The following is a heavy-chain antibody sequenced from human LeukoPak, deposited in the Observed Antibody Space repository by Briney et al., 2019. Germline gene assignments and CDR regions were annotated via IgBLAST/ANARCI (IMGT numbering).Heavy chain of an antibody. V-gene: IGHV4-34*01. CDR3: ARGERLTMVRGVSFDY. J-gene: IGHJ4*02. D-gene: IGHD3-10*01. CDR1: GGSFSGYY. Sequence: PSETLSLTCAVYGGSFSGYYWSWIRQPPGKGLEWIGEINHSGSTNYNPSLKSRVTISVDTSKNQFSLKLSSVTAADTAVYYCARGERLTMVRGVSFDYWGQGTLVTVSS. CDR2: INHSGST.